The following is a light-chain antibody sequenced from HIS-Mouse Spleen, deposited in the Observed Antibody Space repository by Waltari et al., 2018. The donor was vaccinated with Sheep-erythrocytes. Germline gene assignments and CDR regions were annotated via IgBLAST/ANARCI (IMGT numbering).Light chain of an antibody. J-gene: IGKJ3*01. CDR2: GAS. CDR3: QQYGSSPFT. Sequence: EIVLTQSPGTLSLSPGERATLPCRASQSVSSSYLAWYQQKPGQAPRLLIYGASSRVTGIPDRFSGSGSGTDFTLTISRLEPEDFAVYYCQQYGSSPFTFGPGTKVDIK. CDR1: QSVSSSY. V-gene: IGKV3-20*01.